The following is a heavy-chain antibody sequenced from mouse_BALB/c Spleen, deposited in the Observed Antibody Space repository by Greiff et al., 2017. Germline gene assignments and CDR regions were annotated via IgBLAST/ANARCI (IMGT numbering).Heavy chain of an antibody. CDR1: GYTFTDYN. J-gene: IGHJ2*01. CDR2: IYPYNGGT. CDR3: ARENYGSFYFDY. Sequence: VQLQQSGPELVKPGASVKISCKASGYTFTDYNMHWVKQSHGKSLEWIGYIYPYNGGTGYNQKFKSKATLTVDNSSSTAFMELRSLTSEDSAVYYRARENYGSFYFDYWGQGTTLTVSS. D-gene: IGHD1-1*01. V-gene: IGHV1S29*02.